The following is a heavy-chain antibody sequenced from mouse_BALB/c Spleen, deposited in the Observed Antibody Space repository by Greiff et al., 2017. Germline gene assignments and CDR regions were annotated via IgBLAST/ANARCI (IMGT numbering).Heavy chain of an antibody. CDR1: GFTFSSYT. CDR3: TREGHYYGSSPAWFAY. D-gene: IGHD1-1*01. CDR2: ISSGGSYT. V-gene: IGHV5-6-4*01. Sequence: DVKLVESGGGLVKPGGSLKLSCAASGFTFSSYTMSWVRQTPEKRLEWVATISSGGSYTYYPDSVKGRFTISRDNAKNTLYLQMSSLKSEDTAMYYCTREGHYYGSSPAWFAYWGQGTLVTV. J-gene: IGHJ3*01.